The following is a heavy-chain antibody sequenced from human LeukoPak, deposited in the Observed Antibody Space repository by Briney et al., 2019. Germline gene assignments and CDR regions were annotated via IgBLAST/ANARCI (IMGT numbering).Heavy chain of an antibody. V-gene: IGHV1-8*01. Sequence: ASVKVSCKASGYTFTSYDINWVRQATGQGLEGMGWMNPNSGNTGYEQNLQGRVTMTRNTSISTAYMELSSLRSEDTAVYYCARAPTYDFWSGYYTRYHWFDPWGQGTLVTVSS. CDR3: ARAPTYDFWSGYYTRYHWFDP. CDR1: GYTFTSYD. D-gene: IGHD3-3*01. J-gene: IGHJ5*02. CDR2: MNPNSGNT.